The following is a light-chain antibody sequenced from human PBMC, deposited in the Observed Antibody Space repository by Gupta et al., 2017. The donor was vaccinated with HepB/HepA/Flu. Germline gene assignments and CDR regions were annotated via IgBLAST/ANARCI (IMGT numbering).Light chain of an antibody. J-gene: IGKJ3*01. CDR1: QGISNY. Sequence: DIQMNPSPSSLSASVGDRVTITCRASQGISNYLAWYQQKPGKVPKLLIYAASNLQSGVPSRFSGSGSGTDFTLTISSLQPEDVATYYCQKYNSAPTFGPGTKVDIK. V-gene: IGKV1-27*01. CDR2: AAS. CDR3: QKYNSAPT.